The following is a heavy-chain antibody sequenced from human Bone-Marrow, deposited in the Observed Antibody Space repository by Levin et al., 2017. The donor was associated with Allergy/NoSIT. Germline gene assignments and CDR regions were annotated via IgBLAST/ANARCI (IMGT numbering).Heavy chain of an antibody. J-gene: IGHJ2*01. CDR1: GGTFSSYA. CDR3: ARVHKKYCSGGSCYHHWYFDL. V-gene: IGHV1-69*06. Sequence: KISCKASGGTFSSYAISWVRQAPGQGLEWMGGIIPIFGTANYAQKFQGRVTITADKSTSTAYMELSSLRSEDTAVYYCARVHKKYCSGGSCYHHWYFDLWGRGTLVTVSS. D-gene: IGHD2-15*01. CDR2: IIPIFGTA.